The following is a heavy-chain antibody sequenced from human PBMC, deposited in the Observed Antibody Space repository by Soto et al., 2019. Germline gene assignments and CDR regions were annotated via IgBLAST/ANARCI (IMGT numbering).Heavy chain of an antibody. J-gene: IGHJ6*02. V-gene: IGHV1-69*10. CDR2: IIPILGTA. CDR1: GGTFSSYA. D-gene: IGHD2-2*01. Sequence: GASVKVSCKASGGTFSSYAISWVRQAPGQGLEWMGGIIPILGTANYAQKFQGRVTITADKSTSTAYMELSSLRSEDTAVYYCAREDIVVVPAATTEISYYYYYGMDVWGQGTTVTVSS. CDR3: AREDIVVVPAATTEISYYYYYGMDV.